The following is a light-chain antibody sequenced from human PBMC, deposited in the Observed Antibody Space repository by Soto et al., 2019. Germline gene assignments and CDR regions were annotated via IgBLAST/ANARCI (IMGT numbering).Light chain of an antibody. CDR1: QSVSSN. CDR2: AAS. CDR3: QQYDNWPLT. V-gene: IGKV3-15*01. Sequence: IVMTQSPVTLSVSPGEIATLSCRASQSVSSNLAWYQQRPGQAPRLLMYAASTQATGIPSRFSGSGSGTEFSLTISGLQSEDFVVYFCQQYDNWPLTFGGGTKVEMK. J-gene: IGKJ4*01.